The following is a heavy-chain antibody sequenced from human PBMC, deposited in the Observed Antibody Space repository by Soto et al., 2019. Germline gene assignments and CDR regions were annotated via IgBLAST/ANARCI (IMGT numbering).Heavy chain of an antibody. D-gene: IGHD3-22*01. CDR1: GDSISSYY. J-gene: IGHJ4*02. CDR2: IYYSGST. Sequence: SETLSLTCTVSGDSISSYYWSWIRQPPGKGLEWIGYIYYSGSTNYNPSLKSRVTISLDTSKNQFSLNLSSVTAADTAVHYCARGSWYYDSSGYLDYWGRGTLVTVSS. CDR3: ARGSWYYDSSGYLDY. V-gene: IGHV4-59*01.